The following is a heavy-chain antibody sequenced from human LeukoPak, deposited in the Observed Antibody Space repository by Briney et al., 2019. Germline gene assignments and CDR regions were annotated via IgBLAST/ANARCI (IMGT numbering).Heavy chain of an antibody. CDR3: AKEPRRGGSSFDY. V-gene: IGHV3-23*01. J-gene: IGHJ4*02. CDR2: ISAGADST. D-gene: IGHD6-13*01. Sequence: GGSLRLSCAASAFTFSSYAMSWVRQAPGKGMEWVSAISAGADSTYYADSVQGRFTISRDNSKNTLYLQMNSLRAEDTAVYYCAKEPRRGGSSFDYWGQGTLVTVSS. CDR1: AFTFSSYA.